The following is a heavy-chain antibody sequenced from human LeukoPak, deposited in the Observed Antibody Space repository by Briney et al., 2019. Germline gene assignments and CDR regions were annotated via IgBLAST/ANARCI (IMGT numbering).Heavy chain of an antibody. D-gene: IGHD3-3*01. CDR3: ARRGWSRQFDY. V-gene: IGHV3-11*01. CDR1: GFTLSDYY. Sequence: GGSLRLSCAASGFTLSDYYMTWIRQTPGKGLEWLSSISNSGTTIYYADSVKGRFTISRDNAKNSLYLQMNSLRAEDTAVYYCARRGWSRQFDYWGQGTQVTVSS. CDR2: ISNSGTTI. J-gene: IGHJ4*02.